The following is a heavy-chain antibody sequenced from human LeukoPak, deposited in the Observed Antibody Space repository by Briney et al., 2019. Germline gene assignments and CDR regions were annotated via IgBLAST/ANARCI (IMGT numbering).Heavy chain of an antibody. J-gene: IGHJ4*02. D-gene: IGHD3-22*01. V-gene: IGHV3-23*01. CDR1: GFSFSSFA. CDR2: ISDSGGRT. CDR3: AKRGVVIRVILVGFHKEAYYFDS. Sequence: PGGSLTLSCVGSGFSFSSFAMSWVRQAPGKGLEWVAGISDSGGRTNYADSVKGRFTISRDSPKNTLYLQMNSLRAEDTALYFCAKRGVVIRVILVGFHKEAYYFDSWGQGALVTVSS.